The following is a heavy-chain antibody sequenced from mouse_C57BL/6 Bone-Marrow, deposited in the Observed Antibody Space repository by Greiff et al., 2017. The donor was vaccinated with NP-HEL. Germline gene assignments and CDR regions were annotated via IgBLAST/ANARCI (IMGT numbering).Heavy chain of an antibody. CDR1: GYTFTDYY. D-gene: IGHD1-1*01. V-gene: IGHV1-19*01. CDR2: INPYNGGT. J-gene: IGHJ2*01. Sequence: VQLKESGPVLVKPGASVKMSCKASGYTFTDYYMNWVKQSHGKSLEWIGVINPYNGGTSYNQKFKGKATLTVNKSSSTAYMELNSLTSEDSAVYYCTGSSYDYWGQGTTLTVSS. CDR3: TGSSYDY.